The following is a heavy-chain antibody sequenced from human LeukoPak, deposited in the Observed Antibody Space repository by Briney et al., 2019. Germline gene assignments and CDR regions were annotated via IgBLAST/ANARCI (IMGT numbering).Heavy chain of an antibody. CDR1: GFTFDDYA. J-gene: IGHJ6*02. CDR2: ISWNSGSI. V-gene: IGHV3-9*01. D-gene: IGHD1-26*01. CDR3: AIDIRVGYYGMDV. Sequence: GGSLRLSCAASGFTFDDYAMHWVRQAPGKGLEWVSGISWNSGSIGYADSVKGRFTISRDNAKNSLYLQMNSLRAEDTALYYCAIDIRVGYYGMDVWGQGTTVTVSS.